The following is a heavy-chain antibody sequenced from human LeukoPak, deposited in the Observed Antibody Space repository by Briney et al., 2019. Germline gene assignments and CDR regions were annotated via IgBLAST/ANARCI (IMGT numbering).Heavy chain of an antibody. CDR1: GGSFSGYY. Sequence: SETLSLTCAVYGGSFSGYYWSWIRQPPGKGLEWIGEINHSGSTNYNPSLKSRVTIPVDTSKNQFSLKLSSVTAADTAVYYCARGYRGYCSGGSCYSSPYYYYYGMDVWGQGTTVTVSS. CDR2: INHSGST. D-gene: IGHD2-15*01. CDR3: ARGYRGYCSGGSCYSSPYYYYYGMDV. V-gene: IGHV4-34*01. J-gene: IGHJ6*02.